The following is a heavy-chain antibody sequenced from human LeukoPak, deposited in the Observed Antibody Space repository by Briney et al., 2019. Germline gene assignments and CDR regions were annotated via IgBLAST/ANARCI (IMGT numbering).Heavy chain of an antibody. CDR2: ITWNSNDI. Sequence: PGGSLRLSCAVSGFTFDDYAMHWVRQAPGKGLEWVSGITWNSNDIGYADSVKGRFIISRDNAKNPLYLQINSLRVEDMALCYCATTTFQDGYIDYWGQGTLVTVSS. CDR1: GFTFDDYA. V-gene: IGHV3-9*03. J-gene: IGHJ4*02. CDR3: ATTTFQDGYIDY. D-gene: IGHD2/OR15-2a*01.